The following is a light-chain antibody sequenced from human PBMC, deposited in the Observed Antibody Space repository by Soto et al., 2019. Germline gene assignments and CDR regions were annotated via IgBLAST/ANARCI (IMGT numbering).Light chain of an antibody. CDR3: EQYNNWPPWT. CDR1: QTVSNN. V-gene: IGKV3D-15*01. J-gene: IGKJ1*01. CDR2: DAS. Sequence: EIVMTQSPTPMSVSPGERATLSCKASQTVSNNLAWYQQKPGQAPRLLIYDASTRATGIPARFSGSGSGTDFTLTISSLQSEDFAVYYCEQYNNWPPWTFGQGTKVESK.